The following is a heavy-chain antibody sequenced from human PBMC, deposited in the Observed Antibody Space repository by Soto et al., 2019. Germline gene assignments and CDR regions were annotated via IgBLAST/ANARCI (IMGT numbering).Heavy chain of an antibody. J-gene: IGHJ4*02. CDR1: GFTFSDYA. CDR3: AKGGRQWLVTSDFNY. Sequence: VQLVESGGGVVQPGRSLRLSCAASGFTFSDYAMHWVRQAPGKGLEWVAVVSHDGRNTHYADSVKGRFTISRDSSKKPVSLEITSLRAEDPAVYYRAKGGRQWLVTSDFNYWGQGALVNVSS. V-gene: IGHV3-30*18. D-gene: IGHD6-19*01. CDR2: VSHDGRNT.